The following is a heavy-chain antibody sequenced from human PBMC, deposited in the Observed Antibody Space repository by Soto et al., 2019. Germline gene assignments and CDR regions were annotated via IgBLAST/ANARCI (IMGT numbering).Heavy chain of an antibody. V-gene: IGHV3-23*01. D-gene: IGHD6-19*01. J-gene: IGHJ4*02. CDR2: ISGSGVST. CDR3: AKEAGYSSGWSPFDY. Sequence: EVQLLESGGGLVQPGGSLRLSCAASGFTFSSYAMTWVRQAPGTGLEWVSAISGSGVSTYYADSVKGRFTISRDNSKNTLYLQMNSLRAEDTAVYYCAKEAGYSSGWSPFDYWGQGTLVTVSS. CDR1: GFTFSSYA.